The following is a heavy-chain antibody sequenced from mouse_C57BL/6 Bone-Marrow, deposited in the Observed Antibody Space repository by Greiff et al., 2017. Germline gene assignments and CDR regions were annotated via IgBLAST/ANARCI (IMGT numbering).Heavy chain of an antibody. Sequence: VKLVESGPGLVAPSQSLSITCTVSGFSLTSYGVDWVRQPPGKGLEWLGVIWGGGSTNYNSALMSRLSISKDNSKSQIFLKMNSLQTDDTAMYYWVKHGDFYSSSFPWYFDVSGTETTVTVSS. CDR3: VKHGDFYSSSFPWYFDV. CDR2: IWGGGST. CDR1: GFSLTSYG. D-gene: IGHD1-1*01. V-gene: IGHV2-9*01. J-gene: IGHJ1*03.